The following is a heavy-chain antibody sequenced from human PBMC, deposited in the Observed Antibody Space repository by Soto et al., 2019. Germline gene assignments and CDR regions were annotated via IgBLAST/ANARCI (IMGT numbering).Heavy chain of an antibody. J-gene: IGHJ4*02. CDR2: ISYDGNNK. Sequence: QVQLVESGGGVVQPGRSLRLSCAASGFTFSPYAMHWVRQATGKGLEWVAVISYDGNNKNYADSVKGRLAISRDNSRNTLYLQMNSRRAEDTAVYYCARARLDTPALDYWGQGTLVTVSS. D-gene: IGHD2-2*01. V-gene: IGHV3-30*09. CDR1: GFTFSPYA. CDR3: ARARLDTPALDY.